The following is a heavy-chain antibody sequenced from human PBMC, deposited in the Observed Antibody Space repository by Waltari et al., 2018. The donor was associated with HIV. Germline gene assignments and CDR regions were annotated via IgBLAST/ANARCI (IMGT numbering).Heavy chain of an antibody. D-gene: IGHD2-15*01. CDR3: AKDLVTRGFFYFYGMHV. CDR2: ISYNGLNK. Sequence: QVQLEESGGRVVQPGRSLRPTCVASGFTLSKSGMHWVRQAPGKGLELVAVISYNGLNKYYVDSVKGRFTISRDNSNSTLFLQMSSLRPDDTAVYYCAKDLVTRGFFYFYGMHVWGQGTTVTVSS. J-gene: IGHJ6*02. CDR1: GFTLSKSG. V-gene: IGHV3-30*18.